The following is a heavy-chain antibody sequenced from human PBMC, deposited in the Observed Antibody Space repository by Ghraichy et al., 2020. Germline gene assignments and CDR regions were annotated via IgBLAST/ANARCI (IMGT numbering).Heavy chain of an antibody. J-gene: IGHJ4*02. CDR2: IYYSGST. CDR3: ARGASALGINY. V-gene: IGHV4-31*03. D-gene: IGHD7-27*01. CDR1: GDSISSGGYY. Sequence: SETLSLTCTVSGDSISSGGYYWSWIRQHPGKGLEWIGYIYYSGSTYYNPSLKSRVTISVDTSKNQFSLKLSSVTAADTAVYYCARGASALGINYWDQGTLVTVSS.